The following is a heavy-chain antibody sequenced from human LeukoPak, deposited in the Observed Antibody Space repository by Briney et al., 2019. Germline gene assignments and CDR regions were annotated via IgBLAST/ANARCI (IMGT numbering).Heavy chain of an antibody. Sequence: PGGSLRLSCAASGFTFSSYSMNWVRQAPGKGLEWASSISSSGSYIYYADSVKGRFTISRDDSKNMLYLQMSSLRVDDTAVYYCAYLGLSSDWNDVPGPQIDHWGQGMLVSVSS. CDR3: AYLGLSSDWNDVPGPQIDH. CDR2: ISSSGSYI. V-gene: IGHV3-21*04. J-gene: IGHJ4*02. D-gene: IGHD1-1*01. CDR1: GFTFSSYS.